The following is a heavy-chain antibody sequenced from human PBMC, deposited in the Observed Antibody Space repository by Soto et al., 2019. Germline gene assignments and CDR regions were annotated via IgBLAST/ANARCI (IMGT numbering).Heavy chain of an antibody. V-gene: IGHV1-46*01. D-gene: IGHD2-15*01. CDR1: GFSFSDYF. J-gene: IGHJ5*02. CDR3: ARDNSQNYGTPAASSLFHP. Sequence: GASVKVSCKASGFSFSDYFMHWVRQAPGQGLEWMGIINPSGDITNYAQRFQGRVTITRDASTSTVYMDLSGLRYEDTAVYYCARDNSQNYGTPAASSLFHPWGQGTPVTVTS. CDR2: INPSGDIT.